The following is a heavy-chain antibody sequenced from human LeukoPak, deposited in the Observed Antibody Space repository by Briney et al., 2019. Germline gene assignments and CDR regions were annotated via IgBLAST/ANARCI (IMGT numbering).Heavy chain of an antibody. V-gene: IGHV3-48*03. Sequence: GGALILSWAACGFTFSNYEMKWGREARGKVLGWGSYISSSGSTIYDPDSVKGRFTISRDNAKNSLYLQMHSLRAEDTAVYYCAELGINMIXGVWXXXTXXTISX. CDR2: ISSSGSTI. CDR3: AELGINMIXGV. D-gene: IGHD3-22*01. CDR1: GFTFSNYE. J-gene: IGHJ6*01.